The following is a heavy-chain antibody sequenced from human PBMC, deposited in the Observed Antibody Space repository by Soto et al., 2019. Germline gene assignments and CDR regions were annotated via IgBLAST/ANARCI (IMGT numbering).Heavy chain of an antibody. CDR3: ARESEDLTSNFDY. V-gene: IGHV3-48*03. J-gene: IGHJ4*02. Sequence: GGSLRLSCAASGFTFSSYEMNWVRQAPGKGLEWVSYISSSGSTIYYADSVKGRFTISRDNAKNSLYLQMNSLRAEDTAVYYCARESEDLTSNFDYWGQGTLVTVSS. CDR2: ISSSGSTI. CDR1: GFTFSSYE.